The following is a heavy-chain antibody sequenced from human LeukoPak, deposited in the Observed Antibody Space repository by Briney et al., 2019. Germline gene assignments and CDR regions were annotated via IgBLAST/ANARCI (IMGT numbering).Heavy chain of an antibody. CDR1: GFTFSSYA. J-gene: IGHJ6*02. CDR3: ARAREGGTVAYYYGMDV. CDR2: ISYDGSNK. D-gene: IGHD4-23*01. Sequence: GGSLRLSCAASGFTFSSYAMHWVRQAPGKGLEWVAVISYDGSNKYYADSVKGRFTISRDNSKNTLYLQMNSLRAEDTAVYYCARAREGGTVAYYYGMDVWGQGTTVTVSS. V-gene: IGHV3-30*04.